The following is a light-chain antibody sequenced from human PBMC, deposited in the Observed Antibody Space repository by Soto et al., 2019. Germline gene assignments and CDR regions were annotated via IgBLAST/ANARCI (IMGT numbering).Light chain of an antibody. CDR1: QSVSSSY. CDR3: QQYGSSTWT. Sequence: EIVLTQSPGTLSLSPGERATLSCKASQSVSSSYLAWYQQKPGQAPRLLIYGASSRATGIPDRFSGGGSGTDFTLTISRLGPEDFAVYYCQQYGSSTWTFGQGTKVEIK. J-gene: IGKJ1*01. CDR2: GAS. V-gene: IGKV3-20*01.